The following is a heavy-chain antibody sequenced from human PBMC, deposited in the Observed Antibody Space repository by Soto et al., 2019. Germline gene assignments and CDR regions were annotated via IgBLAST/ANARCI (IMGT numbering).Heavy chain of an antibody. CDR1: GGTFSSYT. Sequence: QVQLVQSGAEVKKPGSSVKVSCKASGGTFSSYTISWVRQAPGQGLEWMGRIIPILGIANYAQKFQGRVTITADKSTSTAYMELSSLRSEDTAVYYCAISGCSSPNSNWFAPWGQGTLVTVSS. CDR3: AISGCSSPNSNWFAP. V-gene: IGHV1-69*02. D-gene: IGHD2-15*01. CDR2: IIPILGIA. J-gene: IGHJ5*02.